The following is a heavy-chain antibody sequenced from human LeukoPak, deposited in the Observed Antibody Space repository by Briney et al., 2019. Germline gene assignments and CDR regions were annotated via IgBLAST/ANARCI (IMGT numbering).Heavy chain of an antibody. J-gene: IGHJ5*02. Sequence: GASVKVSCKASGYTFTGYYMHWVRQAPGQGLEWMGWINPNSGGTNYAQKFQGRVTMTRDTSISTAYMELSRLRSDDTAVYYCASAVGATGYQSWFDPWGQGTLVTVSS. V-gene: IGHV1-2*02. D-gene: IGHD1-26*01. CDR2: INPNSGGT. CDR1: GYTFTGYY. CDR3: ASAVGATGYQSWFDP.